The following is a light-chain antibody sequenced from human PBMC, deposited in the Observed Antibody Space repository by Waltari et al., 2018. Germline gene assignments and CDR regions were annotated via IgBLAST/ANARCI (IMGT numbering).Light chain of an antibody. J-gene: IGLJ2*01. Sequence: QSVLTQPPSVSAAPGQRVTISCSGSSSNIGNHPVNWYQQLPGKAPKLLIFYADLFPSGSSVRFSGSKAGTSASLAISGLQSEDEADYYCAAWDDGLNGVIFGGGTHLTVL. CDR3: AAWDDGLNGVI. V-gene: IGLV1-36*01. CDR1: SSNIGNHP. CDR2: YAD.